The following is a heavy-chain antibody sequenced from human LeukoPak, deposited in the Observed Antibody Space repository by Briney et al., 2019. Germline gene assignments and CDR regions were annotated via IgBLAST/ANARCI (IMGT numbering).Heavy chain of an antibody. CDR3: ARDDYDGAFDI. Sequence: PSETLSLTCTVSGGSISSRSYYWGWIRQPPGKGLEWIGIIYYSGSTYSNPSLRSRVTISVDTSKNQFSLKLSSVTAADTAVYYCARDDYDGAFDIWGQGTMVTVSS. V-gene: IGHV4-39*07. CDR2: IYYSGST. CDR1: GGSISSRSYY. D-gene: IGHD3-22*01. J-gene: IGHJ3*02.